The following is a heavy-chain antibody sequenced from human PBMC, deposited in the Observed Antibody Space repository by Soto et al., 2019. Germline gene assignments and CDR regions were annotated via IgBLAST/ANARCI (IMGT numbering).Heavy chain of an antibody. J-gene: IGHJ4*02. V-gene: IGHV1-3*01. Sequence: QVQLVQSGAEVKKPGASVKISCKASGYTFTSYAIHWVRQAPGQRLEWMGWINAGNGNTKYSQKLQGRVTITRDTSATTAYMDVSSLRFEDTAVYYCARGSEPAYSSWYINGDFWGQGTLVTVSS. CDR3: ARGSEPAYSSWYINGDF. CDR1: GYTFTSYA. D-gene: IGHD6-13*01. CDR2: INAGNGNT.